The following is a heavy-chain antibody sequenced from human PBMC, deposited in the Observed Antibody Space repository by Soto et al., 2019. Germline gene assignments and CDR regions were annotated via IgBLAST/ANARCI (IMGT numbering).Heavy chain of an antibody. J-gene: IGHJ4*02. CDR1: GASIITDNYF. Sequence: SETLSLTCTVSGASIITDNYFWVWIRQSPRRGLELIGSISYSGRTYDNPSLQSRVTISIDASKNQFSLKLTSVTTADTAVYYCAKRRASDYGGNHHPYYFDRWGQGALVTVSS. CDR3: AKRRASDYGGNHHPYYFDR. CDR2: ISYSGRT. D-gene: IGHD4-17*01. V-gene: IGHV4-39*01.